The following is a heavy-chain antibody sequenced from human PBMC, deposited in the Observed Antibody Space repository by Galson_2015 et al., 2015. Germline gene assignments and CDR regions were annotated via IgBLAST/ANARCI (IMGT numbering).Heavy chain of an antibody. J-gene: IGHJ6*02. V-gene: IGHV4-30-4*01. CDR2: IYYSGST. D-gene: IGHD4-11*01. CDR1: GGSISSGDYY. Sequence: TLSLTCTVSGGSISSGDYYWSWIRQPPGKGLEWIGYIYYSGSTYYNPSLKSRVTISVDTSKNQFSLKLSSVTAADTAVYYCARDLTVTTNYGMDVWGQGTTVTVSS. CDR3: ARDLTVTTNYGMDV.